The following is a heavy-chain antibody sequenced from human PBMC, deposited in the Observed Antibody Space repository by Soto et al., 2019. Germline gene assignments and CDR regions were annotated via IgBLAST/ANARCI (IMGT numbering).Heavy chain of an antibody. V-gene: IGHV4-39*01. CDR3: ATSQKGYNWNYFDH. CDR2: VFYTGFT. J-gene: IGHJ4*02. Sequence: PSETLSLTCAVSGGYISSSNWWSWVRQLPGKGPEWIGSVFYTGFTSYNPSLESRVSVSVDTSKNQFSLKVSGVSAADTAVYYCATSQKGYNWNYFDHWGQGALVTVS. CDR1: GGYISSSNW. D-gene: IGHD1-20*01.